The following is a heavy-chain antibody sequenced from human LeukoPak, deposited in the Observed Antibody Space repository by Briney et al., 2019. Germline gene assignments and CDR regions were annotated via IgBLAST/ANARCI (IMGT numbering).Heavy chain of an antibody. J-gene: IGHJ4*02. D-gene: IGHD2-21*02. CDR2: LNPIGGGT. CDR3: ARGRWPGGGDWSVDY. Sequence: ASVKVSCKSSGYTFTSYYMHWVRQAPGQGLEWMGLLNPIGGGTSYAQKFQGRVTMTRDTSTNTVYMELSSLRSEDTALYYCARGRWPGGGDWSVDYWGQGTLVTVSS. CDR1: GYTFTSYY. V-gene: IGHV1-46*01.